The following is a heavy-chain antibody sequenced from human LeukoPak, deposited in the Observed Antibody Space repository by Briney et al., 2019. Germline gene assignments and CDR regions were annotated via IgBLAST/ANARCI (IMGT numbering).Heavy chain of an antibody. CDR3: ARGVGDYVWGSYRAFDY. CDR2: IYHSGSA. Sequence: PSETLSLTCTVSGGSISSSSYYWGWIRQPPGKGLEWIGSIYHSGSAYYNPSLKSRVTISVDTSKNQFSLRLTSVTAADTAVYYCARGVGDYVWGSYRAFDYWGQGTLVTVSS. D-gene: IGHD3-16*02. J-gene: IGHJ4*02. V-gene: IGHV4-39*07. CDR1: GGSISSSSYY.